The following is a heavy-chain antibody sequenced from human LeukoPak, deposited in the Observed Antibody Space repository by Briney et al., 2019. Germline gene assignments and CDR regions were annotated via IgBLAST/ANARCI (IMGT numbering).Heavy chain of an antibody. D-gene: IGHD3-10*01. V-gene: IGHV4-39*07. CDR1: GGSISSSSYY. Sequence: KSSETLSLTCTVSGGSISSSSYYWGWIRQPPGKGLEWIGEINHSGSTNYNPSLKSRVTISVDTSKNQFSLKLSSVTAADTAVYYCARGGESFADYWGQGTLVTVSS. CDR2: INHSGST. J-gene: IGHJ4*02. CDR3: ARGGESFADY.